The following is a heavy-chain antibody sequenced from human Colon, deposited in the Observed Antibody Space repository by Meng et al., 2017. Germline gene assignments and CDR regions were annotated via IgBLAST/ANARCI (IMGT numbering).Heavy chain of an antibody. Sequence: ASVKVSCKASGYTFTSYGISWVRQAPGQGLEWMGWISGYNGNTNYAQRLQGRVTMTTDTSTTTAYMELRSLRSDDTAVYYCARDRRGTTDYFDYWGHGTLVTVSS. V-gene: IGHV1-18*01. CDR3: ARDRRGTTDYFDY. CDR1: GYTFTSYG. J-gene: IGHJ4*01. D-gene: IGHD5-24*01. CDR2: ISGYNGNT.